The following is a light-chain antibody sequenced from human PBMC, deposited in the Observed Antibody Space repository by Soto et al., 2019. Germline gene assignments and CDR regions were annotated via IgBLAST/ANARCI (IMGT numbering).Light chain of an antibody. V-gene: IGKV1-16*01. J-gene: IGKJ5*01. Sequence: IQMTQSPSSLSAFVGDRVTITCRASQDISNYLAWSQQKPGKAPKSLIYAVSSLQSGVPSRFSGSRSGTDFTLTISSLQPEDSATYYCQQYKDYPITCGQGTRLEIK. CDR3: QQYKDYPIT. CDR2: AVS. CDR1: QDISNY.